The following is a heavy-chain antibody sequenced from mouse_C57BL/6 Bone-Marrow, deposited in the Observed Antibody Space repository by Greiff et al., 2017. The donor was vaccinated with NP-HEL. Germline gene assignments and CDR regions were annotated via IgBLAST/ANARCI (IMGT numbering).Heavy chain of an antibody. CDR1: GFTFSSYG. CDR2: ISSGGRYT. Sequence: EVKLMESGGDLVKPGGSLKLSCAASGFTFSSYGMSWVRQTPDKRLEWVATISSGGRYTYYPDSVKGRFTISRDNAKNTLYLQMGSLKSEDTAIYYCARLYYYGSSYYVDYWGQGTTLTVSS. J-gene: IGHJ2*01. V-gene: IGHV5-6*01. D-gene: IGHD1-1*01. CDR3: ARLYYYGSSYYVDY.